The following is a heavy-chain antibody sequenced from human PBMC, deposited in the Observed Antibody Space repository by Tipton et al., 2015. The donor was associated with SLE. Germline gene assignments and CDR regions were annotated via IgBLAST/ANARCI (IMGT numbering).Heavy chain of an antibody. CDR3: ARAPGLERSYYYYYYMDV. V-gene: IGHV4-39*07. J-gene: IGHJ6*03. CDR2: INHSGST. D-gene: IGHD1-1*01. Sequence: GLVKPSETLSLTCSVSGGSISSSSFYRAWIRQPPGKGLEWIGDINHSGSTNYNPSLKSRVTISVDTSKNQFSLRLSSVTAADTAVYYCARAPGLERSYYYYYYMDVWGKGTTVTVS. CDR1: GGSISSSSFY.